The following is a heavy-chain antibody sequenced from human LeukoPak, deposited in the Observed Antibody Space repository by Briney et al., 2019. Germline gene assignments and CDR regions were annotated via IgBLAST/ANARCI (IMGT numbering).Heavy chain of an antibody. J-gene: IGHJ4*02. CDR3: ARDYKYAFDN. CDR1: GFTFSDYS. V-gene: IGHV3-48*01. CDR2: IGIDSGNT. Sequence: GGSLRLSCAASGFTFSDYSMNWVRQAPGKGLEWISYIGIDSGNTNCADSVKGRFTIPGDKAKNSLYLQMNSLRVEDTAVYYCARDYKYAFDNWGQGTLVTVSS. D-gene: IGHD5-24*01.